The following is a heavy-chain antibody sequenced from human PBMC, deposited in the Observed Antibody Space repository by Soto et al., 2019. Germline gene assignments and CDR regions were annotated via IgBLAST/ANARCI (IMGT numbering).Heavy chain of an antibody. CDR2: MSHSGGT. J-gene: IGHJ3*02. CDR3: ARVERGTATTVVDAFDI. V-gene: IGHV4-34*01. CDR1: GGFVSSGSYY. Sequence: QVQLQQWGAGLLKPSETLSLTRAVYGGFVSSGSYYWSWIRQPPGKGLEWIGEMSHSGGTHFNPSLKSRVNISVDTSKHQFSLKMSSVTAADTALYYCARVERGTATTVVDAFDIWGPGTMVTVSS. D-gene: IGHD1-1*01.